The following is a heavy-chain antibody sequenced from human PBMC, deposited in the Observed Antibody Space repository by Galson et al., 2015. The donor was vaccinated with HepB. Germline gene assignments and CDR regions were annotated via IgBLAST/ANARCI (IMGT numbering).Heavy chain of an antibody. CDR2: ISAYNGNT. CDR1: GYTFTSYG. D-gene: IGHD2-2*01. J-gene: IGHJ5*02. CDR3: ARDGGVVPANP. V-gene: IGHV1-18*04. Sequence: SVKVSCKASGYTFTSYGISWVRQAPGQGLEWMGWISAYNGNTNYAQKLQGRVTMTTDTSTSTDYMELRCLRSDDTDVYYCARDGGVVPANPWGQGSLVTVSS.